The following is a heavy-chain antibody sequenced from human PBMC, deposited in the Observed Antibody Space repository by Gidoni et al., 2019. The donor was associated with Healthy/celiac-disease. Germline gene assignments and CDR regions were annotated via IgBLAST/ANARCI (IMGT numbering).Heavy chain of an antibody. CDR1: GYSFTSYW. V-gene: IGHV5-51*03. CDR3: AAAPEGYYYDSSGYYRDY. CDR2: IYPGDSDT. J-gene: IGHJ4*02. Sequence: EVQLVQSGAEVKKPGASLKISCKGSGYSFTSYWIGWVRQMPGKGLEWMGIIYPGDSDTRYSPSFQGQVTISADKSISTAYLQWSSLKASDTAMYYCAAAPEGYYYDSSGYYRDYWGQGTLVTVSS. D-gene: IGHD3-22*01.